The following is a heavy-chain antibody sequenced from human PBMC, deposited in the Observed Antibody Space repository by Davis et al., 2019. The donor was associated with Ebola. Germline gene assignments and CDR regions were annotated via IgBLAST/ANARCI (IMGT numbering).Heavy chain of an antibody. CDR3: ATPVVSGSYYHYFDY. D-gene: IGHD1-26*01. Sequence: ASVKVSCKASGYTFTSYDINWVRQATGQGLEWMEWMNPNSGNTGYAQKFQGRITMTRNTSISTAYMELSRLRSDDTAVYYCATPVVSGSYYHYFDYWGQGTLVTVSS. CDR2: MNPNSGNT. V-gene: IGHV1-8*01. J-gene: IGHJ4*02. CDR1: GYTFTSYD.